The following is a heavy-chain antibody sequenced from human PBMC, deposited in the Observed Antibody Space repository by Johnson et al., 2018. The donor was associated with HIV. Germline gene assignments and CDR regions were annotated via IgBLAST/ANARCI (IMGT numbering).Heavy chain of an antibody. Sequence: QEKLVESGGDLVQPGGSLRLSCAASGFTFSSYAMHWVRQAPGKGLEWVAVISYDGSNRYYADSVKGRFTISRDNSKNTLYLQMLSLRAEDTAVYSCASISSGWCYAFDIWGQGTMVTVSS. CDR3: ASISSGWCYAFDI. CDR1: GFTFSSYA. CDR2: ISYDGSNR. V-gene: IGHV3-30-3*01. J-gene: IGHJ3*02. D-gene: IGHD6-19*01.